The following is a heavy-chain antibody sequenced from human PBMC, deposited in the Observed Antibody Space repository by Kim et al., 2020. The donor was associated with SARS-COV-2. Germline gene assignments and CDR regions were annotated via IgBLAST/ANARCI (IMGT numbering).Heavy chain of an antibody. J-gene: IGHJ5*01. V-gene: IGHV4-31*03. D-gene: IGHD3-10*01. CDR1: GGSISSGGYY. CDR2: IYNTETT. Sequence: SETLSLTCTVSGGSISSGGYYWSWIRQHQGRGLEWIGSIYNTETTSFNPSLKSRPTISVDTSKNQFSLTLSSVTAADTALYYCARAKYYYGSGSYHNWF. CDR3: ARAKYYYGSGSYHNWF.